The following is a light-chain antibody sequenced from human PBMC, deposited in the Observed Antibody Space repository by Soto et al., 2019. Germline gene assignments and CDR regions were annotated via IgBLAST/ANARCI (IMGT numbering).Light chain of an antibody. CDR3: QKYYNGPLT. CDR1: QSVSSK. Sequence: EIVMTQSPVPLSVSPGERATLSCSARQSVSSKLAWYQQKPGQAPRLLIYGASTRATGIPASFSGSGSGTEFTLSISSLQSEDFAVYYCQKYYNGPLTFGQGTKLEIK. CDR2: GAS. V-gene: IGKV3-15*01. J-gene: IGKJ2*01.